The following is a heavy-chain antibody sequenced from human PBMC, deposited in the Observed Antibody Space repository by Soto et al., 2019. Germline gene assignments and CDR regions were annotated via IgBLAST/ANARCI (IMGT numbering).Heavy chain of an antibody. CDR2: IYYSGST. Sequence: SETLSLTCTVSGGSISSGDYYWSWIRQPPGKGLEWIGYIYYSGSTYYNPSLKSRVTISVDTCKNQFSLKLSSVTAADTAVYYCARDTAGGWFDPWGQGTLVTVSS. J-gene: IGHJ5*02. V-gene: IGHV4-30-4*01. CDR3: ARDTAGGWFDP. CDR1: GGSISSGDYY. D-gene: IGHD2-8*02.